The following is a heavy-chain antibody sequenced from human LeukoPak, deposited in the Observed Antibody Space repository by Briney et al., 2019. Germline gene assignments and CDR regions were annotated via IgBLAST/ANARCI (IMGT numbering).Heavy chain of an antibody. Sequence: SETLSLTCAVYGGSFSGYYWSWIRQPPGKGLEWIREINHSGSTNYNPSLKSRVTISVDTSKNQFSLKLSSVTAADTAVYYCARGGQQLATSNFDYWGQGTLVTVSS. CDR3: ARGGQQLATSNFDY. D-gene: IGHD6-13*01. CDR1: GGSFSGYY. V-gene: IGHV4-34*01. J-gene: IGHJ4*02. CDR2: INHSGST.